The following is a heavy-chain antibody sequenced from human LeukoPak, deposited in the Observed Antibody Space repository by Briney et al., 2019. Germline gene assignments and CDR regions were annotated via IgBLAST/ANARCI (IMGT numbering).Heavy chain of an antibody. V-gene: IGHV3-15*01. CDR3: TTGQQQLVRASLDY. CDR2: IKSKTDGGTT. J-gene: IGHJ4*02. Sequence: GGSLRLSCAASGFTFSNAWMSWVRRAPGKGLEWVGRIKSKTDGGTTDYAAPVKGRFTISRDDSKNTLYLQMNSLKTEDTAVYYCTTGQQQLVRASLDYWGQGTLVTVSS. D-gene: IGHD6-13*01. CDR1: GFTFSNAW.